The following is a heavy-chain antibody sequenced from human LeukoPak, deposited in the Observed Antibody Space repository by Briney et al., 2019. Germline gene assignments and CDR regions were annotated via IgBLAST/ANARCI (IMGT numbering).Heavy chain of an antibody. CDR3: ARGAKMATPMEDYYYGMDV. V-gene: IGHV1-69*06. D-gene: IGHD5-24*01. CDR2: IIPIFGTA. Sequence: GASVKVSCKASGGTFSSYAISWVRQAPGQGLEWMGGIIPIFGTANYAQKFQGRVTITADKSTSTAYMELSSLRSEDTAVYYCARGAKMATPMEDYYYGMDVWGQGTTVTVSS. J-gene: IGHJ6*02. CDR1: GGTFSSYA.